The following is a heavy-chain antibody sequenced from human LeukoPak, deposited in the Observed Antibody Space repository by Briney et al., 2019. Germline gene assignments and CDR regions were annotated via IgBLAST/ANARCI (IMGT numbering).Heavy chain of an antibody. V-gene: IGHV5-51*01. CDR1: EYSFATYW. J-gene: IGHJ4*02. CDR2: IYPSDSDT. CDR3: ARPLQGIVGATGFDY. Sequence: GESLKISCQGSEYSFATYWIAWLRQMPGKGLEWMGIIYPSDSDTRYSPSVQGPVTISADKSIKTAYLQWSSLKASDTAMCYCARPLQGIVGATGFDYWGQGTLVTVSS. D-gene: IGHD1-26*01.